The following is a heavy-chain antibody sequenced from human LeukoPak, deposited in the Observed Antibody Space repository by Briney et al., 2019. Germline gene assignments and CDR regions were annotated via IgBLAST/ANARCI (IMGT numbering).Heavy chain of an antibody. CDR3: VGYCSSTSCYLRH. CDR2: INHSGST. CDR1: GGSFSGYY. D-gene: IGHD2-2*03. V-gene: IGHV4-34*01. J-gene: IGHJ4*02. Sequence: SETLSLTCAVYGGSFSGYYWSWIRPPPGKGLEWIGEINHSGSTNYNPSLKSRVTISVDTSKNQFSLKLSSVTAADTAVYYCVGYCSSTSCYLRHWGQGTLVTVSS.